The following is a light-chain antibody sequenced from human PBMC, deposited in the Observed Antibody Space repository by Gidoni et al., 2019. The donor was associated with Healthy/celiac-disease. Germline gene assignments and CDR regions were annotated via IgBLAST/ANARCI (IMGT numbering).Light chain of an antibody. Sequence: IVLTQSPATLSLSPGERATLSCRASQSVSSYLAWYQQKPGQAPRLLIYDASNRATGIPARFSGSGSGTDFTLTISSLEPEDFAVYYCQQRSNWPPIFTFGPGTKVDMK. CDR1: QSVSSY. J-gene: IGKJ3*01. CDR2: DAS. CDR3: QQRSNWPPIFT. V-gene: IGKV3-11*01.